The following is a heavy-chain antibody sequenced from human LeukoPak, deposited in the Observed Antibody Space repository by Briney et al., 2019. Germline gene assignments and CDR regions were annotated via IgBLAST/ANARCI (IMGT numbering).Heavy chain of an antibody. CDR3: ARDRGIAAAGLDAFDI. Sequence: ASVKVSCKASGVTFSSYAISWVRQAPGQGLEWMGRIIPILGIANYAQKFQGRVTITADKSTSTAYMELSSLRSEDTAVYYCARDRGIAAAGLDAFDIWGQGTMVTVSS. CDR1: GVTFSSYA. D-gene: IGHD6-13*01. J-gene: IGHJ3*02. CDR2: IIPILGIA. V-gene: IGHV1-69*04.